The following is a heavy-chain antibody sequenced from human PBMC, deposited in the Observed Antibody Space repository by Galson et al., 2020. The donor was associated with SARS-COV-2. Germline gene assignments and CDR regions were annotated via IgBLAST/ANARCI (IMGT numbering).Heavy chain of an antibody. D-gene: IGHD3-22*01. J-gene: IGHJ4*02. Sequence: GESLKISCKASGIGITNYWNGWVRPLPGKGQEWVGIIYHGDSDTRYNPSFQGQVTMSVDKSISTAYLQWSRLTASDTALFYCAGFQNGVSDTGGYYRFDYWGQGTLVTVSS. CDR2: IYHGDSDT. CDR1: GIGITNYW. CDR3: AGFQNGVSDTGGYYRFDY. V-gene: IGHV5-51*01.